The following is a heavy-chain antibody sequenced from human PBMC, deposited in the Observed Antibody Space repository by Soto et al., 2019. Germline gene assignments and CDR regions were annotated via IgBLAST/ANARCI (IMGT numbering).Heavy chain of an antibody. Sequence: ASVKVSCKASGYTFTSYYMHWVRQAPGQGLEWMGIINPSGGSTSYAQKFQGRVTMTRDTSTSTVYMELSSLRSEDTAAYYCARCAGAIQLWFTIHPYYGMDVWGQGTTVTVSS. D-gene: IGHD5-18*01. CDR2: INPSGGST. CDR3: ARCAGAIQLWFTIHPYYGMDV. J-gene: IGHJ6*02. V-gene: IGHV1-46*01. CDR1: GYTFTSYY.